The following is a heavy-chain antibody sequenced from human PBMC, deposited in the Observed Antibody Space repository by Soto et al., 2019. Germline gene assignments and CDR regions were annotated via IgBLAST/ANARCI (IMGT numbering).Heavy chain of an antibody. V-gene: IGHV3-53*01. D-gene: IGHD7-27*01. J-gene: IGHJ4*02. CDR1: GFTVSGNS. Sequence: PGGSLRFSCAASGFTVSGNSMSWVRQAPGKGLEWVSVIYSGGSTYYADSVKGRFTISRDNSKNTLYLQMNSLRAEDTAVYYCARVNSLGFIDYWGQGTLVTVSS. CDR2: IYSGGST. CDR3: ARVNSLGFIDY.